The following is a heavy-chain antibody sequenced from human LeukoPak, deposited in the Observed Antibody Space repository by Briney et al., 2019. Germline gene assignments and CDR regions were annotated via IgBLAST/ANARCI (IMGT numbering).Heavy chain of an antibody. Sequence: KPSETLSLTCTVSGDSISGYYWAWIRQPAGKGLEWIGHIYAPGSSNYSPSFKSRVTMSIDMSNNQFSLRLNSVTAADTAMYYCARDLEDFDSPANDYWGQGTLVSVSS. CDR1: GDSISGYY. CDR3: ARDLEDFDSPANDY. CDR2: IYAPGSS. J-gene: IGHJ4*02. V-gene: IGHV4-4*07. D-gene: IGHD2-15*01.